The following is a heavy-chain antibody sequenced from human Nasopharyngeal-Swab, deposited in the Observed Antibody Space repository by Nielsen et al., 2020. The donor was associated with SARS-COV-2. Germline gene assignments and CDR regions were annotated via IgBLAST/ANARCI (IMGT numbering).Heavy chain of an antibody. J-gene: IGHJ3*02. CDR2: INAGNGNT. D-gene: IGHD5-12*01. CDR3: ASWGPNSGYDLDAFDI. Sequence: ASVKVSCKASGYTFTSYAMHWLRQAPGQRLEWMGWINAGNGNTKYSQKFQGRVTITRDTSASTAYMELSSLRSEDTAVYYCASWGPNSGYDLDAFDIWGQGTMVTVSS. V-gene: IGHV1-3*01. CDR1: GYTFTSYA.